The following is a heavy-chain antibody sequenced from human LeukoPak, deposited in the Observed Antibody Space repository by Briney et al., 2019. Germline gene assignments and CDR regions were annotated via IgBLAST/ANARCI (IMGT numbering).Heavy chain of an antibody. J-gene: IGHJ3*01. Sequence: SETLSLTCSVSGGSLSSSSYYWGWIRQPPGRGLEWIGNIYETGSTNYNPSLKSRVTISVDASKNQFSLKLSSVTAADTAVYYCVRPDDNSFDFWGQGTMVTVSS. D-gene: IGHD3-9*01. CDR1: GGSLSSSSYY. CDR3: VRPDDNSFDF. CDR2: IYETGST. V-gene: IGHV4-39*01.